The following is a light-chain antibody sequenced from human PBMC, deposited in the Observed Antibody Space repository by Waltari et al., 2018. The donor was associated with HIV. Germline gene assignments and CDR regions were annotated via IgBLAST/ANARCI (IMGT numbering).Light chain of an antibody. J-gene: IGLJ3*02. CDR1: SLRSYY. CDR2: NNN. CDR3: NSRDSSGKHHWV. V-gene: IGLV3-19*01. Sequence: SSELTQDPAVSVALGQTVRITCQGDSLRSYYASWYQQKPGQAPVLVIYNNNNRPSGFPVRFAGSSSGNTASLAITGAQAEDEADYYCNSRDSSGKHHWVFGGGTKLTVL.